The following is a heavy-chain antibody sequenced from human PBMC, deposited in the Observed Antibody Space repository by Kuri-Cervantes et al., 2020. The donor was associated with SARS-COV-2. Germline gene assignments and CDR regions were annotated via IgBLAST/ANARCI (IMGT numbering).Heavy chain of an antibody. J-gene: IGHJ6*04. CDR1: GFTFSSYA. CDR3: AREYYDSWSGKVALDV. CDR2: ISGSGGST. D-gene: IGHD3-3*01. V-gene: IGHV3-23*01. Sequence: GGSLRLSCAASGFTFSSYAMSWVRQAPGKGLEWVSAISGSGGSTYYADSVKGRFTISRDNSKNTLYLQMNSLRAEDTAVYYCAREYYDSWSGKVALDVWGKGTTVTVSS.